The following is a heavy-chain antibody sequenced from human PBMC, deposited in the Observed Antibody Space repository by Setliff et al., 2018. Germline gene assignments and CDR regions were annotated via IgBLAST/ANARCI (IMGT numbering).Heavy chain of an antibody. J-gene: IGHJ4*02. CDR2: IIPILGIA. Sequence: GASVKVSCKASGGTFSSYAISWVRQAPGQGLEWMGGIIPILGIANYAQKFQGRVTITADESTSTAYMELSSLRSEDTAVYYCASTYYGSGSFDYWGQGTLVTVSS. V-gene: IGHV1-69*10. CDR1: GGTFSSYA. CDR3: ASTYYGSGSFDY. D-gene: IGHD3-10*01.